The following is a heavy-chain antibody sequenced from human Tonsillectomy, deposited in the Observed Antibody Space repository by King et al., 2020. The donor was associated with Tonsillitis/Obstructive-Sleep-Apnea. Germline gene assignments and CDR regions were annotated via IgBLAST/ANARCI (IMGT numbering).Heavy chain of an antibody. Sequence: QLQESGPGLVKPSETLSLTCAVSGGSISNNYWTWIRQPPGKGLEWIGYIYYSGHTNYNPSLRSRVTISADASKNQFSLKLSSVTAADTAVYYCARGVVPGVYFYYYMDVWGRGTTVTVSS. V-gene: IGHV4-59*08. CDR1: GGSISNNY. D-gene: IGHD1-14*01. CDR3: ARGVVPGVYFYYYMDV. J-gene: IGHJ6*03. CDR2: IYYSGHT.